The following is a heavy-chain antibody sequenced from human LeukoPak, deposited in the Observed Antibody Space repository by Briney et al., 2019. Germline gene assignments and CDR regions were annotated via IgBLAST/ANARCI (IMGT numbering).Heavy chain of an antibody. J-gene: IGHJ5*02. Sequence: PGGSLRLSCAASGFTFSNVWMTWVRQAPGKGLECVGRIKTTTVGGTTDYAAPVKGRFTISRDGSKNMVYLQMKSLQTEDTAVYYCTTDFFQGYSGSWGQGTLVTVSS. CDR1: GFTFSNVW. CDR2: IKTTTVGGTT. V-gene: IGHV3-15*01. CDR3: TTDFFQGYSGS. D-gene: IGHD5-12*01.